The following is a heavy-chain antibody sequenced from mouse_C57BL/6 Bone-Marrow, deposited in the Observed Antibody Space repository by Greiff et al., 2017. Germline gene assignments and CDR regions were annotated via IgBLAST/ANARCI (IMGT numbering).Heavy chain of an antibody. Sequence: QVQLQQPGAELVMPGASVKLSCKASGYTFTSYWMHWVKQRPGQGLEWIGEIHPSGSYTNYNEKFKGKSTLTVDKSSSTAYMQLSSLTSEYSAVYYSARRGYYYAMDDWGQGTSVTVSS. V-gene: IGHV1-69*01. CDR3: ARRGYYYAMDD. CDR2: IHPSGSYT. J-gene: IGHJ4*01. D-gene: IGHD2-2*01. CDR1: GYTFTSYW.